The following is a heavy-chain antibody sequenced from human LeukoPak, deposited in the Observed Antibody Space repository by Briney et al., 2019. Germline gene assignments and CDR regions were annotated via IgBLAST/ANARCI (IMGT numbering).Heavy chain of an antibody. V-gene: IGHV1-69*13. CDR3: ARDRGYGDYVSDY. CDR2: IIPIFGTA. CDR1: GGTFSSYA. D-gene: IGHD4-17*01. Sequence: SVTVSCKASGGTFSSYAISWVRQAPGQGLEWMGGIIPIFGTANYAQKFQGRVTITADESTSTAYMELSSLRSEDTAVYYCARDRGYGDYVSDYWGQGTLVTVSS. J-gene: IGHJ4*02.